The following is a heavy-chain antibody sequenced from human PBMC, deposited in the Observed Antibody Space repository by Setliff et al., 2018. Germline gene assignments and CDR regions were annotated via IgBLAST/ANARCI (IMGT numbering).Heavy chain of an antibody. CDR1: DDSISNYY. J-gene: IGHJ6*02. V-gene: IGHV4-4*07. CDR3: ARGRSGVGADYYYGMDV. D-gene: IGHD1-26*01. Sequence: SETLSLTCTVSDDSISNYYWSWIRQSAGKGLEWIGHVRTTGSTGYNPSLKSRVTMSVDTSKNQFSLKVTSVTAADTAVYYCARGRSGVGADYYYGMDVWGQGTTVTVSS. CDR2: VRTTGST.